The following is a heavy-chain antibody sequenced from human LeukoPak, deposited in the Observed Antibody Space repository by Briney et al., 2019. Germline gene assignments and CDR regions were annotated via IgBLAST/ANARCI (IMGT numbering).Heavy chain of an antibody. D-gene: IGHD3-10*01. J-gene: IGHJ4*02. V-gene: IGHV3-21*01. CDR3: AGLSITMVRGVHDY. CDR1: GFTFSTHS. CDR2: ISSSGSYI. Sequence: GGSLRLSCAASGFTFSTHSMNWVRQAPGKGLEWVSSISSSGSYIYYADSVKGRFTISRDNAKNSLYLQMNSLRAEDTAVYYCAGLSITMVRGVHDYWGQGTLVTVSS.